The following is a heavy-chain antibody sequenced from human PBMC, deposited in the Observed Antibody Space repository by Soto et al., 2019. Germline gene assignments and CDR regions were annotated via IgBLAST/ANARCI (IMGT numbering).Heavy chain of an antibody. D-gene: IGHD2-8*01. CDR2: ISVYTGNT. V-gene: IGHV1-18*04. CDR3: ARDRCTTDRCYTQHFDV. J-gene: IGHJ6*02. CDR1: GYSFTSYG. Sequence: ASVKVSCKSSGYSFTSYGVSWVRQAPGQGLEWLGWISVYTGNTKQAQKFQDRVTLTTEASTNTAYMELRNLRSDDTAVYYCARDRCTTDRCYTQHFDVLGQGTTVTVSS.